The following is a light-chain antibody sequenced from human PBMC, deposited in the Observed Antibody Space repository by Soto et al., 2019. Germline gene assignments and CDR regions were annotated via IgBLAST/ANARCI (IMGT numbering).Light chain of an antibody. CDR2: GAS. CDR3: QQYGSSRFT. CDR1: QSVSSSY. J-gene: IGKJ3*01. Sequence: EIVLTQSPGTLSLSPGERATLSCRASQSVSSSYLAWYQQKPGQAPRLLIYGASSRATGIPDRFSGSESGTAFTLTISRLEPEDCAVDYCQQYGSSRFTFGPGTKVDIK. V-gene: IGKV3-20*01.